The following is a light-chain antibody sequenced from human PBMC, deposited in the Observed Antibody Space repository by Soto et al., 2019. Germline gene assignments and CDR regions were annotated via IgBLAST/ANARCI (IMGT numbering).Light chain of an antibody. CDR2: EVS. J-gene: IGLJ1*01. Sequence: QSVLTQPASVSGSPGQSITTSCTGTSSDVGGYNFVSWYQQHPGRAPKLLIYEVSRRPSGVSNRFSGSKSGDTASLTISGLQAEDEADYYCYSYRGYYTRVFGTGTKVTVL. V-gene: IGLV2-14*01. CDR3: YSYRGYYTRV. CDR1: SSDVGGYNF.